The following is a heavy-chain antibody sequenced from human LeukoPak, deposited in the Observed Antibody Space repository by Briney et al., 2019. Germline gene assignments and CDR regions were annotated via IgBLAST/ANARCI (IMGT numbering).Heavy chain of an antibody. J-gene: IGHJ4*02. V-gene: IGHV3-33*03. D-gene: IGHD2-2*01. CDR1: GFTFSSYD. Sequence: GGSLRLSCAASGFTFSSYDMHWVRQAPGKGLEWVAVIWYGGSNKYYADSVKGRFTISRDNAKKSLYLQMNSLRAEDTAVYYCAFVVPAAMTYDFDYWGQGTLVTVSS. CDR2: IWYGGSNK. CDR3: AFVVPAAMTYDFDY.